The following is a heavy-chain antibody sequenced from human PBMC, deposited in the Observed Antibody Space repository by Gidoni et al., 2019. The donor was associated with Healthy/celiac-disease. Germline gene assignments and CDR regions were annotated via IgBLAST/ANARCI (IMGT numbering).Heavy chain of an antibody. J-gene: IGHJ6*02. CDR3: ARTHTPYDYGDDGALDV. CDR1: GDTFTSYY. V-gene: IGHV1-46*01. D-gene: IGHD4-17*01. Sequence: QVQLVQSGAEVKKPGASVQVSCRASGDTFTSYYMHWVRQAPGQGLEWMGIINPSGGSTSYAQKFQGSVTMTRDTSTSTVYMELSSLRSEDTAVYSGARTHTPYDYGDDGALDVWGQGTTVTVSS. CDR2: INPSGGST.